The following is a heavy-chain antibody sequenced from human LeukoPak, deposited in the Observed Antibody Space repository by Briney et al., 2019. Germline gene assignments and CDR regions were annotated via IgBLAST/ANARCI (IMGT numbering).Heavy chain of an antibody. CDR1: GFTFSDYY. J-gene: IGHJ6*02. V-gene: IGHV3-11*01. Sequence: PGGSLRLSCAASGFTFSDYYMSWIRQAPGKGLEWVSYISSSGSTIYYADSVKGRFTISRDNSKNTLYLQMNSLSAEDTAVYYCAKDLSPLYYYYGMDVWGQGTTVTVSS. CDR3: AKDLSPLYYYYGMDV. CDR2: ISSSGSTI.